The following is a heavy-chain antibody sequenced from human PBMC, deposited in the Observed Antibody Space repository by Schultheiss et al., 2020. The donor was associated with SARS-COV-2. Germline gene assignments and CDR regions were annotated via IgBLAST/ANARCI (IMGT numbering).Heavy chain of an antibody. CDR3: AHGREDIVVVPAAPSYYMDG. CDR2: IYWNDDK. V-gene: IGHV2-5*01. CDR1: GGSISSYYW. D-gene: IGHD2-2*01. J-gene: IGHJ6*03. Sequence: TLSLTCTVSGGSISSYYWSWIRQPPGKALEWLALIYWNDDKRYSPSLKSRLTITKDTSKNQVVLTMTNMDPVDTATYYCAHGREDIVVVPAAPSYYMDGWGKGTTVTVSS.